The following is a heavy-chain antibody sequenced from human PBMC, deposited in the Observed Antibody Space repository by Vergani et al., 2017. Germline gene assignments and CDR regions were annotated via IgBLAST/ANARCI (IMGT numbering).Heavy chain of an antibody. CDR1: GGSISSYY. V-gene: IGHV4-59*01. Sequence: QVHLQESGPGVVKPSETLSLTCTVSGGSISSYYWSWIRQPPGKGLEWIGYIYYSGSTNYNPSLKSRVTISVDTSKNQFSLKLSSVTAADTAVYYCARNPYCGGDCYSDAFDIWGQGTMVTVSS. CDR3: ARNPYCGGDCYSDAFDI. J-gene: IGHJ3*02. CDR2: IYYSGST. D-gene: IGHD2-21*02.